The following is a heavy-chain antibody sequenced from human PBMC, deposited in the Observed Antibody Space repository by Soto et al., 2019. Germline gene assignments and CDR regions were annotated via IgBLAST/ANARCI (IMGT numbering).Heavy chain of an antibody. Sequence: GGSLRLSCAASGFTFSSYAMSWVRQAPGKGLEWVSAISGSGGSTYYADSVKGRFTISRDNSKNTLYLQMNSLRAEDTAVNYFAKDLGPRTTVSPNGRAVGGKGPTATVSS. CDR3: AKDLGPRTTVSPNGRAV. V-gene: IGHV3-23*01. D-gene: IGHD4-4*01. CDR1: GFTFSSYA. CDR2: ISGSGGST. J-gene: IGHJ6*04.